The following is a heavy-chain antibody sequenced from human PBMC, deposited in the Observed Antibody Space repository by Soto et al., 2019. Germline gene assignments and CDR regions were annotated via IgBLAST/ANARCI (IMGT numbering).Heavy chain of an antibody. CDR1: GFTFSSYA. V-gene: IGHV3-23*01. CDR2: ISGSGGST. D-gene: IGHD3-22*01. J-gene: IGHJ4*02. Sequence: EVQLLESGGGLVQPGGSLRLSCAASGFTFSSYAMSWVRQAPGKGLEWVSAISGSGGSTYYADSGKGRFTISRDNAKNTVDQQMNSVRAEDTAVYYCAKTFNYYESSGYGPFDYWGQGTLVTVSS. CDR3: AKTFNYYESSGYGPFDY.